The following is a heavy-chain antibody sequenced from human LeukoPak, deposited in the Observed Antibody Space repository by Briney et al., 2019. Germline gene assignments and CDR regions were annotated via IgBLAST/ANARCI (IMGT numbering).Heavy chain of an antibody. CDR1: GGSISSYY. Sequence: PSETLSLTCTVSGGSISSYYWSWIRQPAGKGLEWIGRIYTSGSTNYNPSLKSRVTISVDTSKNQFSLKLSSVTAADTAVYYCARGGRYYGSGSYRTPTDYWGQGTLVTVSS. V-gene: IGHV4-4*07. J-gene: IGHJ4*02. CDR3: ARGGRYYGSGSYRTPTDY. D-gene: IGHD3-10*01. CDR2: IYTSGST.